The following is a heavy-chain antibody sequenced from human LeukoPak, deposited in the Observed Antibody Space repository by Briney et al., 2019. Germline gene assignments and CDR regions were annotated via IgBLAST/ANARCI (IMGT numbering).Heavy chain of an antibody. CDR2: IYSGGST. V-gene: IGHV3-53*01. Sequence: GGSLRLSCAASGFTVSSNYMSWVRQAPGKGLEWVSVIYSGGSTYYADSVKGRFTISRDNSKNTLYRQMNSLRAEDTAVYYCARLSDSSGYLGDLDYWGQGTLVTVSS. CDR1: GFTVSSNY. J-gene: IGHJ4*02. CDR3: ARLSDSSGYLGDLDY. D-gene: IGHD3-22*01.